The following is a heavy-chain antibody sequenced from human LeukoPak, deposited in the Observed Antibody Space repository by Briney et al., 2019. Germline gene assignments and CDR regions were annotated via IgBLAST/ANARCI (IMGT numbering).Heavy chain of an antibody. CDR3: ARDSDGSGSYDFDY. CDR2: INTNTGNP. J-gene: IGHJ4*02. CDR1: GYTFTSCA. D-gene: IGHD3-10*01. Sequence: ASVKVSCKASGYTFTSCAMNWVRQAPGQGLEWMGWINTNTGNPTYAQGFTGRFVFSLDTSVSTAYLQISSLKAEDTAVYYCARDSDGSGSYDFDYWGQGTLVTVSS. V-gene: IGHV7-4-1*02.